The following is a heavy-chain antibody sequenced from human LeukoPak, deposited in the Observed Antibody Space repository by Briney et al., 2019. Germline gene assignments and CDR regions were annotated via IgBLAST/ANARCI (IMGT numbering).Heavy chain of an antibody. CDR1: GYTFTGYY. CDR2: INPNSGGT. D-gene: IGHD1-26*01. J-gene: IGHJ4*02. V-gene: IGHV1-2*02. CDR3: ARLSGTYCY. Sequence: ASVKVSCKASGYTFTGYYMHWVRQAPGQGLEWMGWINPNSGGTNYAQKFQGRVTMTRDTSISTAYMELTRLTSDDTAAYYCARLSGTYCYWGQGTLVTVSS.